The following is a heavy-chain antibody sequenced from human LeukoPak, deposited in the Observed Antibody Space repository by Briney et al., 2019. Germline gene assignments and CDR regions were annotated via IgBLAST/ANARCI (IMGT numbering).Heavy chain of an antibody. CDR3: ASLYLGCSLEVRTCYFDY. CDR1: GFTFSSYS. J-gene: IGHJ4*02. D-gene: IGHD6-19*01. V-gene: IGHV3-21*01. CDR2: ISSSSSYI. Sequence: GGSLRLSCAASGFTFSSYSMNWVRQAPGKGLEWVSSISSSSSYIYYVDSVKGRFTISRDNAKNSLYLQMNSLRAEDTAVYYCASLYLGCSLEVRTCYFDYWGQGALVTVSS.